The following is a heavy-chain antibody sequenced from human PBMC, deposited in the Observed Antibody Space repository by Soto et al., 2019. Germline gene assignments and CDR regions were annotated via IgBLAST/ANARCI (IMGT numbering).Heavy chain of an antibody. CDR1: GFTFSSYS. Sequence: GSLRLSCAASGFTFSSYSMNWVRQAPGKGLEWVSYISSSSSTIYYADSVKGRFTISRDNAKNSLYLQMNSLRDEDTAVYYCARDVLGYSYGYSFDYWGQGTLVTVS. J-gene: IGHJ4*02. V-gene: IGHV3-48*02. D-gene: IGHD5-18*01. CDR3: ARDVLGYSYGYSFDY. CDR2: ISSSSSTI.